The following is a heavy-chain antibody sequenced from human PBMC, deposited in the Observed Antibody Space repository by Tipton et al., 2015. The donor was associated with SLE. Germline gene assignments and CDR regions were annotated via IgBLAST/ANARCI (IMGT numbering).Heavy chain of an antibody. V-gene: IGHV3-33*07. Sequence: LSLTCAASGFTFSSYGMYWVRQAPGKGLEGVADIWYDGSNKYYRDSVKGRFTIARDNSKNTLYLQMNSLRAEDTAVYYCARGMIAYESFGLHGWCQGTTVTVSS. J-gene: IGHJ6*02. D-gene: IGHD3-22*01. CDR1: GFTFSSYG. CDR2: IWYDGSNK. CDR3: ARGMIAYESFGLHG.